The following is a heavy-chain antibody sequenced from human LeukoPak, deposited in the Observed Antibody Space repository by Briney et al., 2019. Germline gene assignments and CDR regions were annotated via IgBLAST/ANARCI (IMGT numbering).Heavy chain of an antibody. CDR1: GYTFTSYD. CDR3: ARGRCVGSTNCYYFDS. CDR2: MNPNSGNT. J-gene: IGHJ4*02. V-gene: IGHV1-8*03. D-gene: IGHD2-2*01. Sequence: ASVKVSCKASGYTFTSYDTNWVRQATGQGLEWMGWMNPNSGNTGCAQKFQGRVTITRDTSASTAYMELSSLRSEDTAVYYCARGRCVGSTNCYYFDSWGQGTLVTVSS.